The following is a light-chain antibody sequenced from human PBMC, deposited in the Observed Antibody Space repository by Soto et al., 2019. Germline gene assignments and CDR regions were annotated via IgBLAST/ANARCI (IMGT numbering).Light chain of an antibody. CDR1: SSDVGSFDS. J-gene: IGLJ1*01. V-gene: IGLV2-14*01. Sequence: QTVLTQPASVSGSPGQPITISCTGTSSDVGSFDSVAWYQHNPVKAPKLMIYDVSNRPSGVSSRFSGSKSGNTASLSISGLQTEDEANYYCSSFTTSSTLVFGTGTKVTVL. CDR2: DVS. CDR3: SSFTTSSTLV.